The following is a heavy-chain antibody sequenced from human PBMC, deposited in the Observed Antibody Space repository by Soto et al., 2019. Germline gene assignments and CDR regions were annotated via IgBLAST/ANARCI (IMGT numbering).Heavy chain of an antibody. CDR3: AKDLAYSSSGYSYYGMDV. Sequence: GGSLRLSCAASGFTFDDYAMHWVRQAPGKGLEWVSGISWNSGSIGYADSVKGRFTISRDNAKNSLYLQMNSLRAEDTALYYCAKDLAYSSSGYSYYGMDVWGQGTTVTVSS. J-gene: IGHJ6*02. V-gene: IGHV3-9*01. D-gene: IGHD6-6*01. CDR1: GFTFDDYA. CDR2: ISWNSGSI.